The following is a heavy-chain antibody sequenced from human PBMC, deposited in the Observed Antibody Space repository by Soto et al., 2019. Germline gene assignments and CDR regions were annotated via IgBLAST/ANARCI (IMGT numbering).Heavy chain of an antibody. Sequence: SVKVSCKASGGTFSSYAISWVRQAPGQGLEWMGGIIPIFGTANYAQKFQGRVTITADESTSTAYMELSSLRSEDTAVYYCARTVRSERWLQSRYYYYGMDVWGQGTTVTVSS. CDR1: GGTFSSYA. D-gene: IGHD5-12*01. V-gene: IGHV1-69*13. CDR3: ARTVRSERWLQSRYYYYGMDV. CDR2: IIPIFGTA. J-gene: IGHJ6*02.